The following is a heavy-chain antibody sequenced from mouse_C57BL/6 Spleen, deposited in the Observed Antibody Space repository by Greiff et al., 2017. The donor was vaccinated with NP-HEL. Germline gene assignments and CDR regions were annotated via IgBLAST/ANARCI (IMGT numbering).Heavy chain of an antibody. V-gene: IGHV1-15*01. CDR2: IDPETGGT. D-gene: IGHD3-3*01. Sequence: VQLVESGAELVRPGASVTLSCKASSYTFTDYEMHWVKQTPVHGLEWIGAIDPETGGTAYNQKFKGKAILTADTSSNTAYLQLSSLTSEDTAVYYCAGTRAYYFDYWGQGTTLTVSS. CDR1: SYTFTDYE. J-gene: IGHJ2*01. CDR3: AGTRAYYFDY.